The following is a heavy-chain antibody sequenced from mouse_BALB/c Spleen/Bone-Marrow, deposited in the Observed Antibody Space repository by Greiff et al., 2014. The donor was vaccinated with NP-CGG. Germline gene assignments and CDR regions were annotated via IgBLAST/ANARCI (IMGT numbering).Heavy chain of an antibody. CDR2: IYPSDSYT. J-gene: IGHJ3*01. V-gene: IGHV1-69*02. CDR3: TRDDGSPFAY. D-gene: IGHD2-3*01. CDR1: GYTFTSYW. Sequence: QVQLKESGAELVRPGASAKLSCKASGYTFTSYWINWVKQRPGQGLEWIGNIYPSDSYTNYNQKFKDKATLTVDKSSSTAYMQLSSPTSEDSAVYYCTRDDGSPFAYWGQGTLVTVSA.